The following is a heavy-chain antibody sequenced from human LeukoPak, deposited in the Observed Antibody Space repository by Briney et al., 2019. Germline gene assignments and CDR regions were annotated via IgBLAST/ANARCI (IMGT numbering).Heavy chain of an antibody. J-gene: IGHJ5*02. CDR3: ARDRAALQDWVEFDH. V-gene: IGHV3-66*03. Sequence: PGGSLRLSCAVSRFRVSDFYMSWVRQAPGKGRGWGGLLCGRGEAFFADFVRGRFAISRGESENKLFLQMDSLRVEDTAVYFCARDRAALQDWVEFDHWGQGTPVIVSS. D-gene: IGHD3/OR15-3a*01. CDR1: RFRVSDFY. CDR2: LCGRGEA.